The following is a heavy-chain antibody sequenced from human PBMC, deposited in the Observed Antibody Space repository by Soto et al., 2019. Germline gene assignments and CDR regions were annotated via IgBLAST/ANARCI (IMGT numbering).Heavy chain of an antibody. CDR2: ISSNGGST. Sequence: PGGSLRLSCSASGFTFSSYAMHWVRQAPGKGLEYVSAISSNGGSTYYADSVKGRFTISRDNSKNTLYLQMSSLRSEDTAVYYCARALYDTDSLPVGAKPRCYAMDVWGLGTTVTV. J-gene: IGHJ6*02. CDR1: GFTFSSYA. V-gene: IGHV3-64D*06. CDR3: ARALYDTDSLPVGAKPRCYAMDV. D-gene: IGHD3-22*01.